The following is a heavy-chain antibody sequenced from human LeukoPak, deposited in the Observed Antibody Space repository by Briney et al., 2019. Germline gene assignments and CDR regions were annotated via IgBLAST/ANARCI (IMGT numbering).Heavy chain of an antibody. Sequence: ASVKVSCKASGYTFTSYGISWVRQAPGQGLEWMGWISAYNGNTNYAQKLQGRVTMTTDTSTSTAYMELRSLRSDDTAVYYCARDRWVYGFWSGYYGPDFDYWGQGTLVTVSS. CDR2: ISAYNGNT. D-gene: IGHD3-3*01. CDR1: GYTFTSYG. V-gene: IGHV1-18*01. CDR3: ARDRWVYGFWSGYYGPDFDY. J-gene: IGHJ4*02.